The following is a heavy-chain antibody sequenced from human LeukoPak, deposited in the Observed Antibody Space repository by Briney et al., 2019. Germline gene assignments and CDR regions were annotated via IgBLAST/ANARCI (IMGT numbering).Heavy chain of an antibody. J-gene: IGHJ3*02. CDR3: ARQTYYYDSSGYRPAFDI. CDR1: GGSFSGYY. D-gene: IGHD3-22*01. CDR2: INHSGST. V-gene: IGHV4-34*01. Sequence: SETLSLTCAVYGGSFSGYYWSWIRQPPGKGLEWIWEINHSGSTNYNPSLKSRVTISVDTSKNQFSLKLSSVTAADTAVYYCARQTYYYDSSGYRPAFDIWGQGTMVTVSS.